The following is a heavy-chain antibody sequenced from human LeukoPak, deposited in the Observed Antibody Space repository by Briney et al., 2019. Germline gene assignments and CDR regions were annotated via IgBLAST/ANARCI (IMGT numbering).Heavy chain of an antibody. CDR1: GGSFSGYY. CDR3: AIDFWSGYYTGLFP. CDR2: INHSGST. D-gene: IGHD3-3*01. J-gene: IGHJ5*02. V-gene: IGHV4-34*01. Sequence: SETLSLTCAVYGGSFSGYYWSWIRQPPGKGLEWIGEINHSGSTNYNPSLKSRVTISVDTSKNQFSLKLSSVTAADTAVYYCAIDFWSGYYTGLFPWGQGTLVTVSP.